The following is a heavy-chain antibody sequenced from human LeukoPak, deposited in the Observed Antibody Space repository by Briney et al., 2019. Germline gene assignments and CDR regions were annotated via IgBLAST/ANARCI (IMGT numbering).Heavy chain of an antibody. J-gene: IGHJ3*02. Sequence: PGGSLRLSCAASGFTFSSYAMSWVRQAPGKGLEWVSAISGSGGSTSHADSVKGRFTISRDNSKNTLYLQMNSLRAEDTAVHYCANRKGDDSRAFDIWGQGTMVTVSS. CDR3: ANRKGDDSRAFDI. CDR1: GFTFSSYA. D-gene: IGHD3-22*01. V-gene: IGHV3-23*01. CDR2: ISGSGGST.